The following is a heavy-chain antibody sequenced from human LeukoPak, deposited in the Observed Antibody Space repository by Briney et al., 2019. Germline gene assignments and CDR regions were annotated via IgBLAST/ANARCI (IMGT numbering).Heavy chain of an antibody. V-gene: IGHV3-23*01. CDR3: AKKYYYDSSGYYRENDY. CDR2: ISGSGGST. J-gene: IGHJ4*02. Sequence: PGGSLRLSCAASGFTFSSYAMSWARQAPGKGLEWVSAISGSGGSTYYADSVKGRFTISRDNSKNTLYLQMNSLRAEDTAVYYCAKKYYYDSSGYYRENDYWGQGTLVTVSS. D-gene: IGHD3-22*01. CDR1: GFTFSSYA.